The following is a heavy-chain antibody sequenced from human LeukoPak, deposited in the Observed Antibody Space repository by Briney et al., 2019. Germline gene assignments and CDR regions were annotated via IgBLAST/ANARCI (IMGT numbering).Heavy chain of an antibody. CDR2: ISGSGGST. J-gene: IGHJ4*02. D-gene: IGHD3-10*01. CDR3: ATDHGRRLLWFGELLYHFDY. CDR1: GFTFSSYA. V-gene: IGHV3-23*01. Sequence: PGGSLRLSCAASGFTFSSYAMSWVRQAPGKGLEWVSAISGSGGSTYYADSMKGRFTISRDNSKNTLYLQMNSLRAEDTAVYYCATDHGRRLLWFGELLYHFDYWGQGTLVTVSS.